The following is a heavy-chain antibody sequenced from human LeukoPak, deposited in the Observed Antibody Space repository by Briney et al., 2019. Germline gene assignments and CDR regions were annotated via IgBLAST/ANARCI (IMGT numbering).Heavy chain of an antibody. CDR1: GYTFTSYG. CDR2: ISVYNGNT. D-gene: IGHD3-22*01. Sequence: ASVKLSCKGSGYTFTSYGISWVRQAPAQGLELMGLISVYNGNTNYAQKLQGRVTMTTDTSTSTAYMELRSLRSDDTAVYYCARGGPYYDSSGYSDYWGQGTLVTVSS. J-gene: IGHJ4*02. CDR3: ARGGPYYDSSGYSDY. V-gene: IGHV1-18*01.